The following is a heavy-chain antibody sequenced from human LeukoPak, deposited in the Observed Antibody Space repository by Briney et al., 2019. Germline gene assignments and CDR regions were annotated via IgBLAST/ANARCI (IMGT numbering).Heavy chain of an antibody. J-gene: IGHJ4*02. Sequence: SETLSLTCAVYGGSFSGYYWSWIRQPPGKGLEWIGEINHSGSTNYNPSLKSRVTISVDTSKNQFSLKLSSVTAADTAVYYCARDASSCSSTSCYSSFDYWGQGTLVTVSS. CDR1: GGSFSGYY. D-gene: IGHD2-2*01. V-gene: IGHV4-34*01. CDR2: INHSGST. CDR3: ARDASSCSSTSCYSSFDY.